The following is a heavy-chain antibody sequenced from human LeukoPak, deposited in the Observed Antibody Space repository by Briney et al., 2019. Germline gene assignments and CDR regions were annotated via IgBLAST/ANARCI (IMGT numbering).Heavy chain of an antibody. Sequence: SETLSLTCTVSGGSISSYYWSWIRQPPGKGLEWIGYIYYSGSTNYNPSLKSRVTISVDTSKNQFSLKLSSVTAADSAVYYCARASYNSFDYWGQGTLVTVSS. J-gene: IGHJ4*02. V-gene: IGHV4-59*01. CDR1: GGSISSYY. CDR2: IYYSGST. CDR3: ARASYNSFDY. D-gene: IGHD3-16*01.